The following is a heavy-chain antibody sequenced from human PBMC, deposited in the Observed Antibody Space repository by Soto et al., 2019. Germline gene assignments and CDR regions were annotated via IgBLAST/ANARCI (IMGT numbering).Heavy chain of an antibody. V-gene: IGHV3-23*01. CDR1: GFTFSSYA. CDR2: ISGSGGST. J-gene: IGHJ4*02. D-gene: IGHD5-12*01. Sequence: PGGSLRLSCAASGFTFSSYAMSWVRQAPGKGLEWVAAISGSGGSTYYADSVKGRFTISRDNSKNTLYLQMNSLRAEDTAVYYCAKHRYRAQIKDFDYWGQGARVTVSS. CDR3: AKHRYRAQIKDFDY.